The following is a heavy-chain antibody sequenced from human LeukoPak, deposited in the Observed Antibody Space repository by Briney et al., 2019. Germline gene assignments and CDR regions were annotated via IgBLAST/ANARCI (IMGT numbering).Heavy chain of an antibody. CDR2: IYNSGST. J-gene: IGHJ5*01. V-gene: IGHV4-59*02. CDR1: GGSVSTYY. Sequence: SQTLSLTCTVSGGSVSTYYWTWIRQPPGKGLEWIGYIYNSGSTNYNPSLKSRVTISVDTSKNQFSLKLSSVTAADTAVYYCARDTDSSGYYDSWGQGTLVTVSS. D-gene: IGHD3-22*01. CDR3: ARDTDSSGYYDS.